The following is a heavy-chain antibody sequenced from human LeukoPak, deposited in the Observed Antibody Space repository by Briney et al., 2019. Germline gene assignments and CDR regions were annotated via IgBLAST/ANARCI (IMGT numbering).Heavy chain of an antibody. Sequence: SETLSLTCAVSGYSISNSNWWGWIRQPPGKGLEWIGYISYNGIVYSNPSLKSRVTVSRDTSKNQVSLKLSFVTAVDTAVYYCARAVGGSKAFDVWGQGTMVTVSS. J-gene: IGHJ3*01. CDR3: ARAVGGSKAFDV. CDR1: GYSISNSNW. V-gene: IGHV4-28*05. D-gene: IGHD1-26*01. CDR2: ISYNGIV.